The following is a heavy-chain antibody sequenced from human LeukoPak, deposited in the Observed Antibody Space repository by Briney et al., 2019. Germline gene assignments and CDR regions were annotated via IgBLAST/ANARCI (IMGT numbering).Heavy chain of an antibody. CDR2: IYYSGST. CDR3: ARDSGDTAMVTLDY. V-gene: IGHV4-31*03. CDR1: GGSISSGGYY. J-gene: IGHJ4*02. D-gene: IGHD5-18*01. Sequence: SETLSLTCTVSGGSISSGGYYWSWIRQHPGKGLGWIGYIYYSGSTYYNPSLKSRVTISVDTSKNQFSLKLSSVTAADTAVYYCARDSGDTAMVTLDYWGQGTLVTVSS.